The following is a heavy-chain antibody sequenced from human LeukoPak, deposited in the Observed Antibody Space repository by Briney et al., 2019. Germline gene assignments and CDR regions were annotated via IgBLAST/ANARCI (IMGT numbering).Heavy chain of an antibody. D-gene: IGHD6-19*01. CDR2: IYYSGNT. J-gene: IGHJ2*01. Sequence: SVTLSLTCTVSGGSISGFYWSWIRQPPGKGLEWIGYIYYSGNTNYNPSLRSRVTISVDTSKNHFSLKLSSVTAADTAVYYCARDHSVTGYWYFDLWGRGTLVTASA. CDR1: GGSISGFY. V-gene: IGHV4-59*12. CDR3: ARDHSVTGYWYFDL.